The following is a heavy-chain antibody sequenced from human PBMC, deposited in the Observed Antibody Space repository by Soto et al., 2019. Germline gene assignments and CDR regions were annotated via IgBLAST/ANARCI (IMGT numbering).Heavy chain of an antibody. V-gene: IGHV3-23*01. CDR1: GFSFSSYA. D-gene: IGHD6-19*01. Sequence: HLGGSLRLSCAASGFSFSSYALNWVRQAPGKGLEWVSTISGRGGRAYYADSVKGRFTISRDNSKNALYLQLDSLRAEDTAVYYCAKDRSQGAVAGTSDFDYWGQGTLVTVSS. CDR3: AKDRSQGAVAGTSDFDY. CDR2: ISGRGGRA. J-gene: IGHJ4*02.